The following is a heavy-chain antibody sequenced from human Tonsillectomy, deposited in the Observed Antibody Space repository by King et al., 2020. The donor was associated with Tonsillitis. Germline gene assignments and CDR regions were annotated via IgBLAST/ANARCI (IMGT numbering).Heavy chain of an antibody. V-gene: IGHV3-30*01. D-gene: IGHD6-19*01. CDR2: ISYDGRAE. CDR3: ARDPHSSGWSGVLGYFDY. Sequence: VQLVESGGGVVQPWRSLRLSCAASGFPFGTYTMHLVRQAPGKGLEWVTMISYDGRAEFYADSVKGRITTSRDNSKNTLFLQMNSLRAEDTAVYYCARDPHSSGWSGVLGYFDYWGQGTVVTVSS. CDR1: GFPFGTYT. J-gene: IGHJ4*02.